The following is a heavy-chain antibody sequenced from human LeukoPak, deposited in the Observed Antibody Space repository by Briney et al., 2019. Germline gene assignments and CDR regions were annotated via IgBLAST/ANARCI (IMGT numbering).Heavy chain of an antibody. CDR1: GFTFSSYS. D-gene: IGHD3-10*01. Sequence: GGSLRLSCAASGFTFSSYSMNWVRQAPGKGLEWVSSISSSSSYIYYADSVKGRFTISRDNAKNSLYLQMNSLRAEDTAVYYCAREAGIDYYGSGSYRSGMDVWGQGTTVTVSS. J-gene: IGHJ6*02. CDR3: AREAGIDYYGSGSYRSGMDV. CDR2: ISSSSSYI. V-gene: IGHV3-21*01.